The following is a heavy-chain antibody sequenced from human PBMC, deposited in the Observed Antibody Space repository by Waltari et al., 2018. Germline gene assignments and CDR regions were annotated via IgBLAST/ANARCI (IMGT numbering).Heavy chain of an antibody. CDR3: AKDRQWLVEYWFDP. CDR1: GFTFRTYD. D-gene: IGHD6-19*01. J-gene: IGHJ5*02. Sequence: QVQLEESGGDVVKPGRSLRLSCAAYGFTFRTYDMHWVRQAPGKGLEWVAVISKDGSNKYYADSVKGRFAISRDNSKNTLWLQMNSLRAEDTAVYYCAKDRQWLVEYWFDPWGQGTLVAVSS. V-gene: IGHV3-30*18. CDR2: ISKDGSNK.